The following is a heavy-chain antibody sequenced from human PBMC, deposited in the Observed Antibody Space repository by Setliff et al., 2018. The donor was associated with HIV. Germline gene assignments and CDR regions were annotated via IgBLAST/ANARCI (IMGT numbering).Heavy chain of an antibody. J-gene: IGHJ4*02. Sequence: LSLTCSVSGGSISSSNYYWGWIRQPPGQGLEWIGNIYYSGSTHYNPSLKSRVTISGDTSKNQFSLKLGSVTAADTAVYYCARTYYDVLTGYLEYFDAWGQGTLVTVSS. D-gene: IGHD3-9*01. CDR3: ARTYYDVLTGYLEYFDA. V-gene: IGHV4-39*01. CDR1: GGSISSSNYY. CDR2: IYYSGST.